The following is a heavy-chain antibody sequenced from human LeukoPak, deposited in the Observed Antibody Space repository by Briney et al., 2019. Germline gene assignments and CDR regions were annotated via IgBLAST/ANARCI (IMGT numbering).Heavy chain of an antibody. J-gene: IGHJ4*02. CDR2: ITWNGNTA. CDR3: ARGGSFNNY. Sequence: GGSLRLSCAASGFTFDNYAMTWVRQAPGKGLEWVSGITWNGNTAGYADSVKGRFTISRDNAKNSLYLQMNSLRAEDTAFYYCARGGSFNNYWGQGTLVTVSA. V-gene: IGHV3-20*04. D-gene: IGHD3-16*01. CDR1: GFTFDNYA.